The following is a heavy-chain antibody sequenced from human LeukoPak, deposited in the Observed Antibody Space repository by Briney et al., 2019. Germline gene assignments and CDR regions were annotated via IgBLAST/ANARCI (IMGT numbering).Heavy chain of an antibody. J-gene: IGHJ5*02. V-gene: IGHV4-30-2*01. Sequence: PSQTLSLTCTVSGGSISSGGYYWSWIRQPPGKGLEWIGYIYHSGSTYYNPSLKSRVTISVDRSKNQFSLKLSSVTAADTAVYYCARAIGVVINWFDPWGQGTLVTVSS. D-gene: IGHD3-3*01. CDR3: ARAIGVVINWFDP. CDR1: GGSISSGGYY. CDR2: IYHSGST.